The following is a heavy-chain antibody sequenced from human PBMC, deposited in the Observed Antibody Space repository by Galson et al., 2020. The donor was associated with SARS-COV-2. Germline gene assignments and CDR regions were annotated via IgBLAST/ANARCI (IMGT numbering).Heavy chain of an antibody. CDR1: GFTFSSYS. CDR3: ARGRYYYDSSGPPDY. D-gene: IGHD3-22*01. V-gene: IGHV3-21*01. CDR2: ISSSSSYI. Sequence: ASVKVSCAASGFTFSSYSMNWVRQAPGKGLEWVSSISSSSSYIYYADSVKGRFTISRDNAKNSLYLQMNSLRAEDTAVYYCARGRYYYDSSGPPDYWGQGTLVTVSS. J-gene: IGHJ4*02.